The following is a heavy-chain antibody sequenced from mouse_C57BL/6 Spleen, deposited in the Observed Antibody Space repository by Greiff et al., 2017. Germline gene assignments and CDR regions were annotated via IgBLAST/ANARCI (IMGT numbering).Heavy chain of an antibody. CDR2: ISSGGDYI. CDR3: TRDLYYYGSSYGYYFDY. D-gene: IGHD1-1*01. CDR1: GFTFSSYA. J-gene: IGHJ2*01. Sequence: EVMLVESGEGLVKPGGSLKLSCAASGFTFSSYAMSWVRQTPEKRLEWVAYISSGGDYIYYADTVKGRFTISRDNARNTLYLQMSSLKSEDTAMYYCTRDLYYYGSSYGYYFDYWGQGTTLTVSS. V-gene: IGHV5-9-1*02.